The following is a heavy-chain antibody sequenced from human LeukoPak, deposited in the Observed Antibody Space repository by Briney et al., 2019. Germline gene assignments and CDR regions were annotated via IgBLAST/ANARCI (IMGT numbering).Heavy chain of an antibody. Sequence: SETLSLTCTVSGGSISSSSYYWGWIRQPPGKGLEWIGSIYYSGSAYYNPSLKSRVTISVDTSKNQFSLKLSSVTAADTAVYYCASRSYGTDAFDIWGQGQWSPSLQ. CDR3: ASRSYGTDAFDI. CDR2: IYYSGSA. V-gene: IGHV4-39*07. J-gene: IGHJ3*02. CDR1: GGSISSSSYY. D-gene: IGHD4-17*01.